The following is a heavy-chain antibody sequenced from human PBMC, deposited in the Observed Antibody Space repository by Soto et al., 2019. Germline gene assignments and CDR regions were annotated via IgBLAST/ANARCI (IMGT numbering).Heavy chain of an antibody. D-gene: IGHD6-19*01. CDR2: VASDGNNK. V-gene: IGHV3-30*18. CDR1: GFTFSSYA. CDR3: AKAYGSGWAYFDY. Sequence: QVQLVESGGGVVQPGRSLRLSCAASGFTFSSYAMHWVRQAPGKGLEWVAVVASDGNNKYYADSVKGRFAISRDNSKNTLYLQMNSLRVEDTAVYYCAKAYGSGWAYFDYWGQGTLVTVSS. J-gene: IGHJ4*02.